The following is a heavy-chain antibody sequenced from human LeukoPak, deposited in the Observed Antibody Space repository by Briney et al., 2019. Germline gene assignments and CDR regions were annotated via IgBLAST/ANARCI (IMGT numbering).Heavy chain of an antibody. V-gene: IGHV4-34*01. CDR2: INHSGST. J-gene: IGHJ3*02. D-gene: IGHD6-13*01. CDR1: GGSFSGYY. Sequence: SETLSLTCAVYGGSFSGYYWSWIRRPPGKGLEWIGEINHSGSTNYNPSLKSRVTISVDTSKNQFSLKLSSVTAADTAVYYCARANQQLDAFDIWGQGTMVTVSS. CDR3: ARANQQLDAFDI.